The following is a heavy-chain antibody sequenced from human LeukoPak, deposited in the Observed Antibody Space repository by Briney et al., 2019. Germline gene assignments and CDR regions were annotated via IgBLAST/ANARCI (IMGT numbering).Heavy chain of an antibody. CDR3: TTALWFGEFPYWYCDL. J-gene: IGHJ2*01. CDR2: IKSKTDGGTT. V-gene: IGHV3-15*01. D-gene: IGHD3-10*01. Sequence: GGSLRLSCAASGFTFSNAWMSWVRQAPGKGLEWVGRIKSKTDGGTTDYAAPVKGRFTISRDDSKNTLYLQMNSLKTEDTAVYYCTTALWFGEFPYWYCDLWGRGTLVTVSS. CDR1: GFTFSNAW.